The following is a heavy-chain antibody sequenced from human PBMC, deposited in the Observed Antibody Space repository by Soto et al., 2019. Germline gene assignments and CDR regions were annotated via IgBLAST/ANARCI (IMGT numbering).Heavy chain of an antibody. J-gene: IGHJ1*01. CDR2: ISGSGGGT. CDR1: GFTFNIYA. D-gene: IGHD3-22*01. V-gene: IGHV3-23*01. CDR3: ARDRVESGYPEYFQH. Sequence: GGSLRLSCAASGFTFNIYAMSWVRQAPGKGLEWASAISGSGGGTYYADSVEGRFTISRDNSNNTLYLQMSSLRAEDTAVYYCARDRVESGYPEYFQHWGQGTLVTVSS.